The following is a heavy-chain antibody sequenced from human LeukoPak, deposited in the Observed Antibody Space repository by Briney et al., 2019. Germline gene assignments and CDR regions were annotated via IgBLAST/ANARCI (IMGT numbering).Heavy chain of an antibody. Sequence: ASVKVSCKASGYTFTDYYMHWVRQAPGQGFEGMGWINPNDGDTNYAQKFRGRVTMTRDTSISTAHMEVSRLRSDDTAVYYCARANFLYCSSSTCLFDYWGQGTLVTVSS. D-gene: IGHD2-2*01. CDR2: INPNDGDT. CDR3: ARANFLYCSSSTCLFDY. V-gene: IGHV1-2*02. J-gene: IGHJ4*02. CDR1: GYTFTDYY.